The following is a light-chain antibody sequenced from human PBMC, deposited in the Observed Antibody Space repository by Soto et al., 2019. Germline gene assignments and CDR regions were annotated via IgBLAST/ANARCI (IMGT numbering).Light chain of an antibody. V-gene: IGLV4-69*01. CDR2: LNSDGSH. CDR1: SGHSNYA. CDR3: QTWGTGIRV. J-gene: IGLJ3*02. Sequence: QLVLTQSPSASASLGASVKLTCTLSSGHSNYAIAWHQQHPEKGPRYLMKLNSDGSHTKGDGIPDRFSGSSSGAERYLTISSLQSEDEADYYCQTWGTGIRVFGGGTKVTVL.